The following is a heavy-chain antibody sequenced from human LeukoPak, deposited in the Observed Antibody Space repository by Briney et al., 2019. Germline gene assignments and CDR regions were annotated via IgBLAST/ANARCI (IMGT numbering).Heavy chain of an antibody. CDR1: GFTFSSYA. D-gene: IGHD3-10*01. CDR2: LTGSGGNT. J-gene: IGHJ6*03. V-gene: IGHV3-23*01. Sequence: GGSLRLSCVASGFTFSSYAMSWVRQAPGKGLEWVSGLTGSGGNTYYADSVKGRFTIYRDNSKNTLSLQMNSLRAEDAAVYYCVKFRGIQHYNYHMDVWGKGPTVTVSS. CDR3: VKFRGIQHYNYHMDV.